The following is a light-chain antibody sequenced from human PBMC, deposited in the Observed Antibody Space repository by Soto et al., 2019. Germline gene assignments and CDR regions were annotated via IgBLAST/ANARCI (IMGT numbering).Light chain of an antibody. CDR2: LGS. CDR1: QSLLHSAGNNY. CDR3: MQGLKAPIT. J-gene: IGKJ4*01. Sequence: DIVMTQSPLSLPVTPGEPASISCRSSQSLLHSAGNNYLDWYLQKPGQSPQLLIYLGSNRACGVPYRFSGSGSGTDFTLKISRVETEDVGVYYCMQGLKAPITFGGGTKVEIK. V-gene: IGKV2-28*01.